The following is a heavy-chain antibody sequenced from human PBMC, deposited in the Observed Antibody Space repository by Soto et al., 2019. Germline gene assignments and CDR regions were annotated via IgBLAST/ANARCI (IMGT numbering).Heavy chain of an antibody. V-gene: IGHV3-74*01. CDR2: INSDGSST. J-gene: IGHJ6*02. CDR3: ASTRYYYYGMDV. CDR1: GFTFSSYW. Sequence: GGSLRLSCAASGFTFSSYWMHWVRQAPGKGLVWVSCINSDGSSTSYADSVKGRFTISRDNAKNTLYLQMNSLRAEDTAVYYCASTRYYYYGMDVWGQGTTVTVSS.